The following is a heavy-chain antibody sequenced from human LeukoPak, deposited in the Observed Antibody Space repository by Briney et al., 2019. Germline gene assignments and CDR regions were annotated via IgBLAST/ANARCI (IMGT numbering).Heavy chain of an antibody. CDR2: IYSRGAT. D-gene: IGHD3/OR15-3a*01. J-gene: IGHJ4*02. CDR1: GFSVSNNY. CDR3: AARTY. V-gene: IGHV3-53*01. Sequence: GSLRLSCAASGFSVSNNYMSWVRQAPGKGLEGVSVIYSRGATYYADSVKGRFTISRDNSKNTLYLQMNSLRVEDTAVYYCAARTYWGQGTLVTVSS.